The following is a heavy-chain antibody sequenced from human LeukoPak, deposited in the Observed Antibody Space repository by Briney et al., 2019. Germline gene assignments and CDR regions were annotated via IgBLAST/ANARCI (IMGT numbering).Heavy chain of an antibody. CDR2: INWNGGTT. J-gene: IGHJ4*02. V-gene: IGHV3-20*04. CDR1: GFTFSSYS. D-gene: IGHD3-22*01. CDR3: ARGADSSGYYSPFDY. Sequence: PGGSLRLSCAASGFTFSSYSMNWVRQAPGKGLEWVSGINWNGGTTNYADSVKGRFTISRDNAKKSLYLQMNSLRAEDTALYYCARGADSSGYYSPFDYWGQGTLVTVSS.